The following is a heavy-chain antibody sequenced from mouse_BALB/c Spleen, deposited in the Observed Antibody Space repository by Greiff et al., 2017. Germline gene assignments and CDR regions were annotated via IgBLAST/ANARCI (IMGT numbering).Heavy chain of an antibody. D-gene: IGHD1-1*01. CDR3: ASFTTVVATRAMDY. CDR2: IYPGDGDT. J-gene: IGHJ4*01. V-gene: IGHV1-80*01. Sequence: QVQLQQSGAELVRPGSSVKISCKASGYAFSSYWMNWVKQRPGQGLEWIGQIYPGDGDTNYNGKFKGKATLTADKSSSTAYMQLSSLTSGDSAVYFCASFTTVVATRAMDYWGQGTSVTVSS. CDR1: GYAFSSYW.